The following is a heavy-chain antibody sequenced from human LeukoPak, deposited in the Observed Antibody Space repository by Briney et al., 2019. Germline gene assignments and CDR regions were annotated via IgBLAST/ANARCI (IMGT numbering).Heavy chain of an antibody. CDR2: ISGSGGST. CDR3: AKRFFSSSAVYPNYFDY. D-gene: IGHD3-22*01. Sequence: GGSLRLSCAASGFTFSTYAMSWVRQAPGKGLEWVSAISGSGGSTYYADSVRGRFTISRDNSKNTLYQQMNSLRAEDTAVYYCAKRFFSSSAVYPNYFDYWGQGTLVTVSS. J-gene: IGHJ4*02. V-gene: IGHV3-23*01. CDR1: GFTFSTYA.